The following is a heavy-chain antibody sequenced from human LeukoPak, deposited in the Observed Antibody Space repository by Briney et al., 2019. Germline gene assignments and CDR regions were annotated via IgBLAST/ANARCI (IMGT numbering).Heavy chain of an antibody. CDR3: ARMHGFGERSGYFDY. CDR2: IDWHDDK. V-gene: IGHV2-70*11. CDR1: QFSRRTSGMC. J-gene: IGHJ4*02. Sequence: SGPTLANPTQTLTLTCTFSQFSRRTSGMCVSWIRQPPGKALEWHARIDWHDDKYYSTSLKARLTISKDTSKNQVVLTMTNMDPVDTATYYCARMHGFGERSGYFDYWGQGTLVTVSS. D-gene: IGHD3-10*01.